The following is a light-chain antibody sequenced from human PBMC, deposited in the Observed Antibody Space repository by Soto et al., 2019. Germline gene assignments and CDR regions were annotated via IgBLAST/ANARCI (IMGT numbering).Light chain of an antibody. CDR3: AAWDHSLDGFWV. Sequence: QSVLTQPPSASGTPGQRVTISCSGSSSNIGSNTVSWYQQFPGTAPKLLIHNNNQRPSGVPDRFSGSKSGTSASLAISGLQSDDEADYYCAAWDHSLDGFWVFGGGTKLTVL. V-gene: IGLV1-44*01. CDR2: NNN. CDR1: SSNIGSNT. J-gene: IGLJ3*02.